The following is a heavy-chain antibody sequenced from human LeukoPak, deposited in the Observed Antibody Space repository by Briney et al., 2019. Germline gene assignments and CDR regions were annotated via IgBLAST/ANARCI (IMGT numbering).Heavy chain of an antibody. V-gene: IGHV3-21*01. CDR3: ARDGPIENYYYMDV. Sequence: GGSLRPSCAASAFTFSSYSMNWVRQAPGKGLEWVSSISRSSTYIYYADSLKGRFTISRDNAKNSLYLQMNSLRAEDTAVYYCARDGPIENYYYMDVWGKGTTVTVSS. D-gene: IGHD5-24*01. CDR2: ISRSSTYI. CDR1: AFTFSSYS. J-gene: IGHJ6*03.